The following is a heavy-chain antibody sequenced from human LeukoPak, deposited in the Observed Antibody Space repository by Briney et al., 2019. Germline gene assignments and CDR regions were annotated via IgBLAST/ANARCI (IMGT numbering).Heavy chain of an antibody. Sequence: ASAKVSCKASGYTFTSYYMHWVRQAPGQGLEWMGIINPSGGSTSYAQKFQGRVTMTRDTSTSTVYMELSSLRSEDTAVYYCAREGLEQAFDIWGQGTMVTVSS. CDR1: GYTFTSYY. J-gene: IGHJ3*02. D-gene: IGHD1/OR15-1a*01. CDR3: AREGLEQAFDI. CDR2: INPSGGST. V-gene: IGHV1-46*01.